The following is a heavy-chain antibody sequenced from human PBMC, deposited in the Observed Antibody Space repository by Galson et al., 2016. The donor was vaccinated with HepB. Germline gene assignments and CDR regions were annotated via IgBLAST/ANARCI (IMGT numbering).Heavy chain of an antibody. Sequence: SETLSLTCTVSGYSISSGYYWGWIRQSPGKGLEWIGSIYHSGSTYYNLSLKSRVAISIDTSKNQFSLKLNSVTAADTAVYYCAREGPTLSISAGIEFSPWFDPWGQGTLVTVSS. CDR1: GYSISSGYY. CDR2: IYHSGST. CDR3: AREGPTLSISAGIEFSPWFDP. V-gene: IGHV4-38-2*02. J-gene: IGHJ5*02. D-gene: IGHD6-19*01.